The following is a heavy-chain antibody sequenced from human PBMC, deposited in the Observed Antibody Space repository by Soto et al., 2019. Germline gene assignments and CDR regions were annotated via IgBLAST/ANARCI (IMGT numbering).Heavy chain of an antibody. D-gene: IGHD2-2*01. Sequence: SETLSLTCAVSGGSISSGGYSWSWIRQPPGKGLEWIGYIYHSGSTYYNPSLKSRVTMSVDRSKNQFSLKLSSVTAADTAVYYCARSIVVVPAAFDYWGQGTLVTVSS. V-gene: IGHV4-30-2*01. CDR1: GGSISSGGYS. CDR3: ARSIVVVPAAFDY. J-gene: IGHJ4*02. CDR2: IYHSGST.